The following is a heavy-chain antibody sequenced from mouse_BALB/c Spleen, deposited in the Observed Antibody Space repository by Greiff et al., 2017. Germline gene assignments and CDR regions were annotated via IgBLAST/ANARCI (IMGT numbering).Heavy chain of an antibody. CDR3: ARGNYDYGAY. CDR1: GFSLTSYG. J-gene: IGHJ3*01. D-gene: IGHD2-4*01. V-gene: IGHV2-9*02. Sequence: VKVEESGPGLVAPSQSLSITCTVSGFSLTSYGVHWVRQPPGKGLEWLGVIWAGGSTNYNSALMSRLSISKDNSKSQVFLKMNSLQTDDTAMYYCARGNYDYGAYWGQGTLVTVSA. CDR2: IWAGGST.